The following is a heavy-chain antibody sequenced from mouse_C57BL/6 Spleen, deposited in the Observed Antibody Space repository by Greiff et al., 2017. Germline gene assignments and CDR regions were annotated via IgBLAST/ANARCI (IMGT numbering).Heavy chain of an antibody. V-gene: IGHV1-50*01. D-gene: IGHD1-1*01. Sequence: QVQLQQSGAELVKPGASVKLSCKASGYTFTSYWMQWVKQRPGQGLEWIGEIDPSDSYTNYNQKFKGKATLTVDTSSSTAYMQLSSLTSEDSAVYYCARREIIYYYGNDYWGQGTTLTVSS. CDR2: IDPSDSYT. CDR1: GYTFTSYW. J-gene: IGHJ2*01. CDR3: ARREIIYYYGNDY.